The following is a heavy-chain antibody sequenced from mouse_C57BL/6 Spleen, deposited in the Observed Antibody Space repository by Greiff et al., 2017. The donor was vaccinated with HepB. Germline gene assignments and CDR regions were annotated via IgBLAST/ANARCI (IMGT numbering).Heavy chain of an antibody. Sequence: EVNVVESGGDLVKPGGSLKLSCAASGFTFSSYGMSWVRQTPDKRLEWVATISSGGSYTYYPDSVKGRFTISKDNAKNTRYLQMSSLKSEDTAMYYCARHGGGNYFDYWGQGTTLTVSS. CDR2: ISSGGSYT. V-gene: IGHV5-6*01. CDR1: GFTFSSYG. J-gene: IGHJ2*01. CDR3: ARHGGGNYFDY. D-gene: IGHD1-1*01.